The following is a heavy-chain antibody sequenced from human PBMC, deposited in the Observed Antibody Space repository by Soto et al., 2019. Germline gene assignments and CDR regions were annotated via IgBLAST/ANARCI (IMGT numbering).Heavy chain of an antibody. CDR3: AKADGTVTTFYFDY. D-gene: IGHD4-17*01. CDR1: GFTFSSYG. Sequence: QVQLVESGGGVVQPGRSLRLSCAASGFTFSSYGMHWVRQAPGKGLEWVAVISYDRSNKYYADSVKGRFTISRDKSKNTLYLQMNSLRAEDTAVYYCAKADGTVTTFYFDYWGQGTLVTVSS. J-gene: IGHJ4*02. CDR2: ISYDRSNK. V-gene: IGHV3-30*18.